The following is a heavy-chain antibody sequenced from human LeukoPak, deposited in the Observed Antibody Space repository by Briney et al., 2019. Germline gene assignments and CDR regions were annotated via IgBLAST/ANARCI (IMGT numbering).Heavy chain of an antibody. V-gene: IGHV3-11*01. CDR3: ARGGGFSGSYYLFDY. D-gene: IGHD1-26*01. J-gene: IGHJ4*02. CDR2: NSSSGSTI. CDR1: GFTFSTYW. Sequence: GGSLRLSCSASGFTFSTYWMSWVRQAPGKGLEWVSYNSSSGSTIYYADSVKGRFTISRDNAKNSLYLQMNSLRAEDTAVYYCARGGGFSGSYYLFDYWGQGTLVTVSS.